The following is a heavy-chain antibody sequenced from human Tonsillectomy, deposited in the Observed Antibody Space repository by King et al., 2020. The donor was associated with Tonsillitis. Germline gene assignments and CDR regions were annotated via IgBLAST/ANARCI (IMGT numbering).Heavy chain of an antibody. CDR1: GFTFTSYG. CDR3: ATACDGGDCYSNY. D-gene: IGHD2-21*02. V-gene: IGHV3-30*03. Sequence: VQLVQSGGGVVQPGRSLRLSCAASGFTFTSYGLHWVRQAPGKGLEWVTTISYDGSIKYYADSVKGRFTISRDNSKNTLFLQMNTLRAKDTAVYYCATACDGGDCYSNYWGQGSLVTVSS. J-gene: IGHJ4*02. CDR2: ISYDGSIK.